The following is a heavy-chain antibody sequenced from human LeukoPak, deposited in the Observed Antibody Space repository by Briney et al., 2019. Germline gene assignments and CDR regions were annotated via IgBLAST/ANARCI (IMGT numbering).Heavy chain of an antibody. CDR1: GFTFDDYT. Sequence: GGSLRLSCAASGFTFDDYTMHWVRQAPGKGLEWVSLISWDGGSTYYADSVKGRFTISRDNSKNSLYLQMNSLRTEDTALYYCAKDRGGKEKYYYYGMDVWGQGTTVTVSS. V-gene: IGHV3-43*01. D-gene: IGHD2-15*01. CDR3: AKDRGGKEKYYYYGMDV. CDR2: ISWDGGST. J-gene: IGHJ6*02.